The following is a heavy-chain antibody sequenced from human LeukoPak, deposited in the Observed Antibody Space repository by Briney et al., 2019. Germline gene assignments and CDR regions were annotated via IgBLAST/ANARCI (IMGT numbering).Heavy chain of an antibody. J-gene: IGHJ4*02. D-gene: IGHD5-18*01. CDR1: GFTFSDYY. Sequence: GGSLRLSCAASGFTFSDYYMSWIRQAPGKGLEWVSYISSSSSYTNYADSVKGRFTISRDNAKNSLYLQMNSLRAGDTAVYYCGVYSYGQYNDFDYWGQGTLVTVSS. V-gene: IGHV3-11*03. CDR2: ISSSSSYT. CDR3: GVYSYGQYNDFDY.